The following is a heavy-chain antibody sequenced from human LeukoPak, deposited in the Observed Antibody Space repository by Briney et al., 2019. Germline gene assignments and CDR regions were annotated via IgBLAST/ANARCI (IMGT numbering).Heavy chain of an antibody. D-gene: IGHD3-22*01. J-gene: IGHJ4*02. V-gene: IGHV3-33*01. Sequence: PGGSLRLSCAASRFSFNNYGMHWVRQAPGKGLEWVAVISYDGNNKYYADSVKGRFTISRDNSKNTLYLQMNSLRAEDTAVYYCARDTTKKYYYDSSGPDYWGQGTLVTVSS. CDR3: ARDTTKKYYYDSSGPDY. CDR1: RFSFNNYG. CDR2: ISYDGNNK.